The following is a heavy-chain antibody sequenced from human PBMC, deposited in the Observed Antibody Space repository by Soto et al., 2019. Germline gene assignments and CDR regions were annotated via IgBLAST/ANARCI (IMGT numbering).Heavy chain of an antibody. CDR3: AKVAYDFWSGHGTSNWFDP. Sequence: EVQLLESGGGLVQPGGSLRLSCAASGFTFSSYAMSWVRQAPGKGLEWFSAISGRGGGTYNADSVNGRFTISRDNSKNPTYLQLNSLGAEDTAVYYCAKVAYDFWSGHGTSNWFDPWGQGTLVTVSS. V-gene: IGHV3-23*01. CDR2: ISGRGGGT. J-gene: IGHJ5*02. CDR1: GFTFSSYA. D-gene: IGHD3-3*01.